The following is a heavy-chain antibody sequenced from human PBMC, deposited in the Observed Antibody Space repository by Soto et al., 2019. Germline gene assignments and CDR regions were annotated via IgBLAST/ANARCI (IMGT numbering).Heavy chain of an antibody. CDR3: ARGVFWYYDFWSGYQPLYYFDH. CDR1: GDSVSSNSAA. CDR2: TYYRSKWYN. V-gene: IGHV6-1*01. Sequence: PSQTLSLTCAISGDSVSSNSAAWNWIRQSPSRGLEWLGRTYYRSKWYNDYAVSVKSRITINPDTSKNQFSLQLNSVTPEDTAVYYCARGVFWYYDFWSGYQPLYYFDHWGQGTLVTVSS. D-gene: IGHD3-3*01. J-gene: IGHJ4*02.